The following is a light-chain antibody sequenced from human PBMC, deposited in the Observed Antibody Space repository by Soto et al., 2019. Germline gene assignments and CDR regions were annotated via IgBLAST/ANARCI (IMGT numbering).Light chain of an antibody. CDR2: DAS. CDR3: QQRSNWLPIT. CDR1: QTVLTN. Sequence: EIVLTQSPATLSVSPGERATLSCRTSQTVLTNLAWYQQKPGQAPRLLIYDASNRATGIPARFSGSGSGTDFTLTISSLEPEDFAVYYCQQRSNWLPITFGQGTRLEIK. V-gene: IGKV3-11*01. J-gene: IGKJ5*01.